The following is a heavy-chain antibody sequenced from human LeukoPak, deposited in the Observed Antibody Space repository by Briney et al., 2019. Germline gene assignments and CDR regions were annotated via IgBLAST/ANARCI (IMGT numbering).Heavy chain of an antibody. CDR1: GYTFTGYY. CDR2: INPNSGGT. J-gene: IGHJ4*02. V-gene: IGHV1-2*02. D-gene: IGHD3-10*01. CDR3: ARGPTDVNYGSGSYYNDYRYYFDY. Sequence: GASVKVSCKASGYTFTGYYMHWVRQDPGQGLEWMGWINPNSGGTNYAQKFQGRVTMTRDTSISTAYMELSRLRSDDTAVYYCARGPTDVNYGSGSYYNDYRYYFDYWGQGTLVTVSS.